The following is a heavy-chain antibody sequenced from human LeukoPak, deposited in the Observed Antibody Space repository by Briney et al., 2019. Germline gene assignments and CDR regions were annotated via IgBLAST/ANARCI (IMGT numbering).Heavy chain of an antibody. CDR3: AKDGRGGDCTSASCTNWFGP. CDR2: IGGSGGVT. Sequence: GGSLRLSCAASGFTFSTYALTWVRQAPGKGLEWVSTIGGSGGVTYYADSVKGRFTISRDNSRNTLYLQMNSLRAEDTAVYYCAKDGRGGDCTSASCTNWFGPWGQGTLVTVSS. CDR1: GFTFSTYA. J-gene: IGHJ5*02. V-gene: IGHV3-23*01. D-gene: IGHD2-2*01.